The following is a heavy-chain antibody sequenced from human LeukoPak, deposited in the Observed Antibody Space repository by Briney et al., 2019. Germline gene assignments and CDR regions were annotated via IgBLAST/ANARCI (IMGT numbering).Heavy chain of an antibody. D-gene: IGHD4/OR15-4a*01. CDR3: VRDRTMVTVFDY. J-gene: IGHJ4*02. Sequence: GGSLRLSCAASGFSFSNYWMHWVRQAPGKGLVWVSRISTDGRTTSHADSVEGRFTIYRDNAKNKVSLQMNSLRDEDTAVYYCVRDRTMVTVFDYWGQGTLVTVSS. V-gene: IGHV3-74*01. CDR1: GFSFSNYW. CDR2: ISTDGRTT.